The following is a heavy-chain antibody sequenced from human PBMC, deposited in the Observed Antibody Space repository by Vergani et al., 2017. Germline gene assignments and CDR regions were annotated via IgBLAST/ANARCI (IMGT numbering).Heavy chain of an antibody. D-gene: IGHD6-25*01. CDR1: GGSISSGSYY. CDR2: IYTSGST. CDR3: ARVRGGPSYYYYYGMDV. J-gene: IGHJ6*02. Sequence: QVQLQESGPGLVKPSQTLSLTCTVSGGSISSGSYYWSWIRQPAGKGLEWIGRIYTSGSTNYNPSLKSRVTISVDTSKNQFSLKLSSVTAADTAVYYCARVRGGPSYYYYYGMDVWGQGTTVTVSS. V-gene: IGHV4-61*02.